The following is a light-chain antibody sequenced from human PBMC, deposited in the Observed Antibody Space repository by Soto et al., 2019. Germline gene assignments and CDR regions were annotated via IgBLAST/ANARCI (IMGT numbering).Light chain of an antibody. CDR3: SSYTSSSWV. J-gene: IGLJ3*02. CDR1: SSDVGDYNY. V-gene: IGLV2-14*01. CDR2: DVS. Sequence: QSVLTQPASVSGSPGQSIAISCTGTSSDVGDYNYVSWYQQHPGKAPKVMIYDVSNRPSGVSNRFSGSKSGNTASLTISGLQAEDEADYYCSSYTSSSWVFGGGTQLTVL.